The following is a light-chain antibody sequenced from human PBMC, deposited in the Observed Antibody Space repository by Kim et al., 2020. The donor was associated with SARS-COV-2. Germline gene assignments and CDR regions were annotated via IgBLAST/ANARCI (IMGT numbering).Light chain of an antibody. CDR2: STS. V-gene: IGKV3-15*01. CDR1: QSVSSN. J-gene: IGKJ4*01. CDR3: QQYNNWPLT. Sequence: VSPGERATLSCRASQSVSSNLAWYQQRPGQTPRLLIYSTSTRATGIPARFSGSGSGTEFTLTISSLQSEDFAVYYCQQYNNWPLTFGGGTKVDIK.